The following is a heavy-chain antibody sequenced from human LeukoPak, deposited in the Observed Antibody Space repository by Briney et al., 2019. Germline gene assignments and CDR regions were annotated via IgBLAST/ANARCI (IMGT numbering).Heavy chain of an antibody. CDR2: IYYDGST. CDR1: GGSISDYH. J-gene: IGHJ5*02. Sequence: SETLSLTCAVSGGSISDYHWSWIRQPPGKGLEWIGYIYYDGSTNYSPSLKSRVTISVDTSKNQFSLKLSSVTAADTAVYYCAMTPLSGYALNWFDPWGQGTLVTVSS. V-gene: IGHV4-59*08. D-gene: IGHD5-12*01. CDR3: AMTPLSGYALNWFDP.